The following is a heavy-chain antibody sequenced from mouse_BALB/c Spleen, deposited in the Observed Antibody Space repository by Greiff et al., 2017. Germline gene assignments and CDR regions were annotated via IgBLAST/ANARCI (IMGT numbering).Heavy chain of an antibody. CDR2: INPSTGYT. J-gene: IGHJ4*01. CDR1: GYTFTSYW. D-gene: IGHD2-1*01. Sequence: QVHVKQSGAELAKPGASVKMSCKASGYTFTSYWMHWVKQRPGQGLEWIGYINPSTGYTEYNQKFKDKATLTADKSSSTAYMQLSSLTSEDSAVYYCALYGNYLYAMDYWGQGTSVTVSS. V-gene: IGHV1-7*01. CDR3: ALYGNYLYAMDY.